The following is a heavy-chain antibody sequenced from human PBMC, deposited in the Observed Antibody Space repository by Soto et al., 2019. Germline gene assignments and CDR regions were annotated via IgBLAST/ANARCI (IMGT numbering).Heavy chain of an antibody. Sequence: EVKLLESGGGLAQPGGSLRLSCVGSGFTFDSYAISWVRQAPGKGLQWISAISGNGAGTDYAHSVKGRFTISRDNSKNTVHLQMNSLRAEDTALYHCAKDTVGGYSFWSGYYSDGLDVWGQGTMVTVSS. D-gene: IGHD3-3*01. CDR1: GFTFDSYA. CDR2: ISGNGAGT. CDR3: AKDTVGGYSFWSGYYSDGLDV. V-gene: IGHV3-23*01. J-gene: IGHJ3*01.